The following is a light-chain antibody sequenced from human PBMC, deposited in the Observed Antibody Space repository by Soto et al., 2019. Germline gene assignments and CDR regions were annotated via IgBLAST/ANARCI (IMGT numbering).Light chain of an antibody. CDR1: SSNIGAVYD. CDR2: GNS. V-gene: IGLV1-40*01. CDR3: QSYDNSLSPV. J-gene: IGLJ2*01. Sequence: QSVLTQPPSVSGAPGQRVTISCTGSSSNIGAVYDVHWYQQLPGTAPKLLIYGNSNRPSGVPDRFSGSKSGTSASLAITGLQAEDEADYYCQSYDNSLSPVFGGGTKLTVL.